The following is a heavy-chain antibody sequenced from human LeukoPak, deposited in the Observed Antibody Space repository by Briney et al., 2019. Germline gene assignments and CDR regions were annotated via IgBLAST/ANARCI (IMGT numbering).Heavy chain of an antibody. CDR1: GFTFSDYY. V-gene: IGHV3-11*05. Sequence: SGGSLRLSCAASGFTFSDYYMSCIRQAPGKGLEWVSYISSSSSHTNYADSVKGRFTISRDNATNSLYLQMNSLRAEDTAVYYCAREASWESSTFTDYWGQGTLVTVSS. CDR3: AREASWESSTFTDY. D-gene: IGHD2-2*01. CDR2: ISSSSSHT. J-gene: IGHJ4*02.